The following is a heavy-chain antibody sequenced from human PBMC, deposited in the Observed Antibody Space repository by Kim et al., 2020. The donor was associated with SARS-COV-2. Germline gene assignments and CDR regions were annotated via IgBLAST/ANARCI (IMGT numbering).Heavy chain of an antibody. CDR2: ISNDGRDK. CDR1: GFIFSIYP. D-gene: IGHD1-7*01. V-gene: IGHV3-30*04. CDR3: ARDLSANSADSYFDY. J-gene: IGHJ4*01. Sequence: GGSLRLSCAASGFIFSIYPMHWVRQTPGKGLEWVTVISNDGRDKHYEDSVRGRFTISKANSKNTLYLQMNTLRAEDTPVYSCARDLSANSADSYFDYWG.